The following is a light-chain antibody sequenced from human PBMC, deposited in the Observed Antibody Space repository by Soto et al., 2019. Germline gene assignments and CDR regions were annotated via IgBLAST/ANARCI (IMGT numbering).Light chain of an antibody. V-gene: IGLV2-14*03. CDR1: NSDIGGYNY. CDR2: DVS. Sequence: QSALTQPAAVSGSPGQSITISCTGTNSDIGGYNYVSWYQQHPGKAPKLMIYDVSNRPSGVSYRFSGSKSDNTASLTISGLLAEDGADYYCSSYTSRSTLGVFGGGTQLPVL. J-gene: IGLJ2*01. CDR3: SSYTSRSTLGV.